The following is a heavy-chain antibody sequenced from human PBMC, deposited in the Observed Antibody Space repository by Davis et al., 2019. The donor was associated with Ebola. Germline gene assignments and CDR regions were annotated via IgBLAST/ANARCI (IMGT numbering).Heavy chain of an antibody. Sequence: GSLRLSCTVSGGSIRTHYWSWIRQSPGKGLEWIGYGYYGGRTDYNPSLKSRAIISVDTSKNHFSLNLNSVTAADTAIYYCARSVFYDSTGYYVHWFYDLWGRGTLVTVSS. CDR1: GGSIRTHY. CDR3: ARSVFYDSTGYYVHWFYDL. J-gene: IGHJ2*01. V-gene: IGHV4-59*11. D-gene: IGHD3-22*01. CDR2: GYYGGRT.